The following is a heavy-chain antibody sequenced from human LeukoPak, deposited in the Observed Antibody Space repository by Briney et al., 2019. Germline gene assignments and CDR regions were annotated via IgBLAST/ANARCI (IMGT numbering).Heavy chain of an antibody. J-gene: IGHJ4*02. CDR1: GFTFSSYA. Sequence: GGSLRLSCSASGFTFSSYAMHWVRQAPGKGLECVSALTGDGGRTYYADSVKGRFTISRDNSKDTLYLQMNSLRAEDTAVYYCARARWYFDYWGQGTLVTVSS. CDR2: LTGDGGRT. CDR3: ARARWYFDY. D-gene: IGHD4-23*01. V-gene: IGHV3-64*04.